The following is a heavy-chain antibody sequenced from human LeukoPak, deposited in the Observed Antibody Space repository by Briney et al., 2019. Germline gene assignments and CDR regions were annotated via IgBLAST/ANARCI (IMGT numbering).Heavy chain of an antibody. J-gene: IGHJ4*02. CDR2: IGGSGGST. V-gene: IGHV3-23*01. CDR1: GFTFSSYA. CDR3: AKLSHLGIAVAGTFDY. Sequence: GGSLRLSCAASGFTFSSYAMSWVRQAPGKGLEWVSAIGGSGGSTYYADSVKGRFTISRDNSKNTLYLQMNSLRAEDTAVYYCAKLSHLGIAVAGTFDYWGQGTLVTVSS. D-gene: IGHD6-19*01.